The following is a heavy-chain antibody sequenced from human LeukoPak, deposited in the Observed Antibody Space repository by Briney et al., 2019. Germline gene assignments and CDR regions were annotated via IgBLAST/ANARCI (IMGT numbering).Heavy chain of an antibody. CDR3: ARDGGYYGGNSVGY. Sequence: PSKTLSLTCTVSGASITSYYWTWIRQPPGKGLEWIGYIYYSGSTYYNPSLKSRVTISVDTSKNQFSLKLSSVTAADTAVYYCARDGGYYGGNSVGYWGQGTLVTVSS. CDR2: IYYSGST. D-gene: IGHD4-23*01. J-gene: IGHJ4*02. CDR1: GASITSYY. V-gene: IGHV4-59*12.